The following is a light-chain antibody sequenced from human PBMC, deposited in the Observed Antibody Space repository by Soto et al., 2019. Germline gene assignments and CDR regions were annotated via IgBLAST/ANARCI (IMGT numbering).Light chain of an antibody. J-gene: IGLJ1*01. CDR1: RSNIGNNY. CDR2: ENN. Sequence: QSVLTQPPSVSAAPGQKVTISCSGTRSNIGNNYVSWYQQLPGTAPKLLIYENNKRPSGIPDRFSGSKSGTSATLGITGLQTGDEADYYCGTWYSSLSAYVFGTATKVTVL. V-gene: IGLV1-51*02. CDR3: GTWYSSLSAYV.